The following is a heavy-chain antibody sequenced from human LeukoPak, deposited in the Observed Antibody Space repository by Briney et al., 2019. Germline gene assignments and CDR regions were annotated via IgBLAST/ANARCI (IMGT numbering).Heavy chain of an antibody. J-gene: IGHJ4*02. Sequence: SETLSLTCTVSGDPITNSNYFWAWIRQPPGKGLEWIGTIYYSGSTYYNPSLKSRVTISVDTSKNQLSLRLSSVTAADTALYYCARHYSGTYPFDYWGQGTLVTVSS. V-gene: IGHV4-39*01. CDR1: GDPITNSNYF. CDR3: ARHYSGTYPFDY. D-gene: IGHD1-26*01. CDR2: IYYSGST.